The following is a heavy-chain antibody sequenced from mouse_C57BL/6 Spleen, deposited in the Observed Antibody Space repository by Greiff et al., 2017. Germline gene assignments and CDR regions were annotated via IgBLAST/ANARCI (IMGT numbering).Heavy chain of an antibody. CDR2: IYPGSGNT. V-gene: IGHV1-76*01. CDR3: ARVEIYGNLYYFDY. Sequence: VQLQQSGAELVRPGASVTLSCKASGYTFTDYYINWVKQRPGQGLEWIARIYPGSGNTYYHEKFKGKATLTAEKSSSTAYMQLSSRTSEDSAVYFCARVEIYGNLYYFDYWGQGTTLTVSS. CDR1: GYTFTDYY. D-gene: IGHD2-1*01. J-gene: IGHJ2*01.